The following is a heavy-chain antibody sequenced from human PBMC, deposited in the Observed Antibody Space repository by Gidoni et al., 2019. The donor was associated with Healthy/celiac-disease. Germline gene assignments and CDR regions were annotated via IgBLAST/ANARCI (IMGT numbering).Heavy chain of an antibody. J-gene: IGHJ3*02. D-gene: IGHD3-3*01. CDR1: GFTFSSYS. Sequence: ELQLVESGGGLVTPGGPLRLSSAASGFTFSSYSMNWCRLAPGKGLEWVSSISSSRMYIYYADSVKGRFTSSRDNAKNSLYMQMNSLRAEDTAVYYCASSLRITDAFDIWGQGTMVTVSS. V-gene: IGHV3-21*01. CDR2: ISSSRMYI. CDR3: ASSLRITDAFDI.